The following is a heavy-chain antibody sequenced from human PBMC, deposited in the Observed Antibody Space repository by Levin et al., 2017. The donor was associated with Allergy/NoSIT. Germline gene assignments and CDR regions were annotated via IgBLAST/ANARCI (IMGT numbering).Heavy chain of an antibody. D-gene: IGHD1-26*01. CDR3: AKGEWEDY. V-gene: IGHV3-30*18. Sequence: GGSLRLSCAASGFTFSNYGMHWVRQAPGKGLEWVAVVSYDGSNKYYADSVKGRFTISRDNSKNTLYLQMNSLRAEDTAVYYCAKGEWEDYWGQGTLVTVSS. CDR2: VSYDGSNK. CDR1: GFTFSNYG. J-gene: IGHJ4*02.